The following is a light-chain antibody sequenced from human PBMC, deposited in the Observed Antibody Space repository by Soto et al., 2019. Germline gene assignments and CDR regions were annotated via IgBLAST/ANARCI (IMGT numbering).Light chain of an antibody. CDR3: QQYDNSLFT. J-gene: IGKJ3*01. CDR1: QDISNY. V-gene: IGKV1-33*01. CDR2: DAS. Sequence: DIQMTQSPSSLSASVGDRVTITCQASQDISNYLNWYQQKPGKAPKLLIYDASNLETGVPSRFSGSGSGTDFTFTISSLQPEDIATYYCQQYDNSLFTFGTGTKVDIK.